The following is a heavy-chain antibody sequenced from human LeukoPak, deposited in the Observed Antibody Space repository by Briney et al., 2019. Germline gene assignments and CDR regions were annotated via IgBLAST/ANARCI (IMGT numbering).Heavy chain of an antibody. CDR2: INHSGST. Sequence: SETLSLTCAVYGGSFSGYYWSWIRQPPGKGLEWIGEINHSGSTNYNPSLKSRVTVSVDTSKNQFSLKLSSVTAADTAVYYCARGITMVRGVINPWGQGTLVTVSS. V-gene: IGHV4-34*01. D-gene: IGHD3-10*01. CDR1: GGSFSGYY. CDR3: ARGITMVRGVINP. J-gene: IGHJ5*02.